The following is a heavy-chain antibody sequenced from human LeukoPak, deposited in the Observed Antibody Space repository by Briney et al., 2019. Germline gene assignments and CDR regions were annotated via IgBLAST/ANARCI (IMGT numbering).Heavy chain of an antibody. V-gene: IGHV3-21*01. CDR3: ARAPLDDSSGYYHFDY. CDR2: ISSSSSYI. J-gene: IGHJ4*02. CDR1: GFTFSSYS. D-gene: IGHD3-22*01. Sequence: GGSLRLSCAASGFTFSSYSMNWVRQAPGKGLAWVSSISSSSSYIYYAGSVKGRFTISRDNAKNSLYLQMNSLRAEDTAVYYCARAPLDDSSGYYHFDYWGQGTLVTVSS.